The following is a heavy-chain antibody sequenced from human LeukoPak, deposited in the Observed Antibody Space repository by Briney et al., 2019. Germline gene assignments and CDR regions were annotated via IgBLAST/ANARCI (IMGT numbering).Heavy chain of an antibody. J-gene: IGHJ4*02. CDR1: GFTFSSYA. Sequence: PGGSLRLSCAASGFTFSSYAMHWVRQAPGKGLEWVAVISYDGSNKYYADSVKGRFTISRDNSKNTLYLQMNSLRAEDTAVYYCATTLRYFDWLLFWGDYWGQGTLVTVSS. CDR2: ISYDGSNK. D-gene: IGHD3-9*01. V-gene: IGHV3-30-3*01. CDR3: ATTLRYFDWLLFWGDY.